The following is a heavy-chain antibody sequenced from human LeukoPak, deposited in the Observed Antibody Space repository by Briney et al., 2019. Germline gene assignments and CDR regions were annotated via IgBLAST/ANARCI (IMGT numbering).Heavy chain of an antibody. CDR2: IHSTGST. CDR3: ARYGDYRGIYFDY. V-gene: IGHV4-59*08. D-gene: IGHD4-17*01. Sequence: SETLSLTCTVSGGSINSYFLSWIRQPPGKGLEWIAYIHSTGSTNYNPSLKSRVTISVDTSKNQFSLKVNSVTAADTAVYYCARYGDYRGIYFDYWGQGTLVTVSS. CDR1: GGSINSYF. J-gene: IGHJ4*02.